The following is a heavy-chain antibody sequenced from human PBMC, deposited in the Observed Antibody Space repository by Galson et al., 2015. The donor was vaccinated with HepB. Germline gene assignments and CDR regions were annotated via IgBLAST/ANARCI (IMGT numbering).Heavy chain of an antibody. Sequence: SLRLSCAASGFTVSSNYMSWVRQAPGKGLEWVSVIYSGGSTYYADSVKGRFTISRHNSKNTLYLQMNSLRAEDTAVYYCARDTRSSGYPPGAFDIWGQGTMVTVSS. CDR2: IYSGGST. D-gene: IGHD3-22*01. V-gene: IGHV3-53*04. CDR3: ARDTRSSGYPPGAFDI. CDR1: GFTVSSNY. J-gene: IGHJ3*02.